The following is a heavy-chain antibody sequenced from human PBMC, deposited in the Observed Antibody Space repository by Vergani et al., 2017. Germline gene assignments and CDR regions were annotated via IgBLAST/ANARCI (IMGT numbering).Heavy chain of an antibody. CDR2: IDHTGRP. CDR3: ARGNTETNGHLYYYYYMGV. CDR1: GGSFTSYH. J-gene: IGHJ6*03. V-gene: IGHV4-34*01. Sequence: QVQLQQWGGGLLKPSETLSLTCVVNGGSFTSYHWTWIRQSPGEGLEWVGDIDHTGRPDYNPSLKSRLTMSVDKSRNQFSLTLNSVTATDTAIYFCARGNTETNGHLYYYYYMGVWGQGTAVTVS. D-gene: IGHD4-11*01.